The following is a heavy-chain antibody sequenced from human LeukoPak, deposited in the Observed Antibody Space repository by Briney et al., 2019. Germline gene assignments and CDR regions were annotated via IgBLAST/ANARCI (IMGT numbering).Heavy chain of an antibody. J-gene: IGHJ6*04. D-gene: IGHD2-15*01. V-gene: IGHV1-18*04. CDR2: ISAYNGNT. Sequence: ASVKVSCKASGYTSTSYGISWVRQAPGQGLEWMGWISAYNGNTNYAQKLQGRVTMTTDTSTSTAYMELRSLRSDDTAVYYCARDRNLGYCSGGSCYYYYYGMDVWGKGTTVTVSS. CDR1: GYTSTSYG. CDR3: ARDRNLGYCSGGSCYYYYYGMDV.